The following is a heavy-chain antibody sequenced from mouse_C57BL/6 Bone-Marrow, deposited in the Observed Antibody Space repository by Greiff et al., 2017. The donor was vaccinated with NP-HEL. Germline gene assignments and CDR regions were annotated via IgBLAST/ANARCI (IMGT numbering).Heavy chain of an antibody. CDR3: AATVVAYYFDY. V-gene: IGHV1-81*01. CDR2: FYPRSGNT. Sequence: QVQLQQSGAELARPGASVKLSCKASGYTFTSYGISWVKQRTGQGLEWIGEFYPRSGNTYYNEKFKGKATLTADKSSSTAYRELRSLTSEDSAVYFCAATVVAYYFDYWGQGTTLTVSS. CDR1: GYTFTSYG. J-gene: IGHJ2*01. D-gene: IGHD1-1*01.